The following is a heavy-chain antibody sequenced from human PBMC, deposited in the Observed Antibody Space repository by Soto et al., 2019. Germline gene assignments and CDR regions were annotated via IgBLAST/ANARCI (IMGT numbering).Heavy chain of an antibody. CDR3: ARLVGGSQFDP. CDR2: IYYSGST. V-gene: IGHV4-59*08. J-gene: IGHJ5*02. CDR1: GGSISSYY. Sequence: SETLSLTCTVSGGSISSYYWSWIRQPPGKGLEWIGYIYYSGSTNYNPSLKSRVTISVDTSKNQFSLKLSSVTAADTAVYYCARLVGGSQFDPWGQGTLVTVSS. D-gene: IGHD3-10*01.